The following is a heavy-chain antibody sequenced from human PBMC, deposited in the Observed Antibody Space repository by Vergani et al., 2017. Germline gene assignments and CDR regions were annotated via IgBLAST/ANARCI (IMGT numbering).Heavy chain of an antibody. CDR3: SRHGSGDFWSKHMDV. CDR2: IYPGDSDT. J-gene: IGHJ6*02. CDR1: GYSFTSYW. V-gene: IGHV5-51*01. Sequence: EVQLVQSGAEVKKPGESLKISCKGSGYSFTSYWIGWVRQMPGKGLEWMGLIYPGDSDTRYSPSFQGQVTISADKSISPAYLQWSSLKASDAAMDYCSRHGSGDFWSKHMDVWGQATTVTVSS. D-gene: IGHD3-3*01.